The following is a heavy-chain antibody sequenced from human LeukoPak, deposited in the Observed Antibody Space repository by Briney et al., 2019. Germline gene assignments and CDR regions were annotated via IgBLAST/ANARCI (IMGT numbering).Heavy chain of an antibody. D-gene: IGHD1-14*01. CDR2: ISSSSSYI. J-gene: IGHJ5*02. CDR1: GFTFSSYS. CDR3: ASFASIIDYSDNQNRP. Sequence: PGGSLRLSCAASGFTFSSYSMNWVRQAPGKGLEWVSSISSSSSYIYYADSVKGRFTISRDNAKNSLYLQMNSLRAEDTAVYYCASFASIIDYSDNQNRPWGQGTLVTVSS. V-gene: IGHV3-21*01.